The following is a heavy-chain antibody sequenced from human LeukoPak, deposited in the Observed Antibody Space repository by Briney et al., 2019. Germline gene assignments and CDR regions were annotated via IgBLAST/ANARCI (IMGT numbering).Heavy chain of an antibody. D-gene: IGHD2-21*02. CDR1: GFSLSTSGMP. CDR2: IDWDDDK. V-gene: IGHV2-70*04. J-gene: IGHJ4*02. CDR3: ARSAYCGGDCYHFDY. Sequence: SGPTLVNPTQTLTLTCTFSGFSLSTSGMPVSWIRQPPGKALEWLARIDWDDDKFYSTSLKTRLTISKDTSKNQVVLTMTNMDPVDTATYYCARSAYCGGDCYHFDYWGQGTLVTVSS.